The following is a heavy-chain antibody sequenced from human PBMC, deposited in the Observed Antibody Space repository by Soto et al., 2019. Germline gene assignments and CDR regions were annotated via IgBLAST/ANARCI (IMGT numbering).Heavy chain of an antibody. D-gene: IGHD3-22*01. CDR1: GFTFSSCA. J-gene: IGHJ3*02. V-gene: IGHV3-23*01. CDR2: ISGSGGST. CDR3: AKMGRINYYDSSGYYYSYAFDI. Sequence: GGSLRLSCAASGFTFSSCAMSWVRQAPGKGLEWVSAISGSGGSTYYADSVKGRFTISRDNSKNTLYLQMNSLRAEDTAVYYCAKMGRINYYDSSGYYYSYAFDIWGQGTMVTVSS.